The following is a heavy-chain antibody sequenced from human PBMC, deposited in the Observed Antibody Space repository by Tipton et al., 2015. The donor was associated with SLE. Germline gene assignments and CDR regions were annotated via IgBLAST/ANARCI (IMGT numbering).Heavy chain of an antibody. J-gene: IGHJ4*02. Sequence: TLSLTCAVYGGSFSGYYWSWIRQPPGKGLEWIGEINHSGSTNYNPSPKSRVTIPVDTSKNQFSLKLSSVTAADTAVYYCARGIGVVPAAAGFDYWGQGTLVTVSS. D-gene: IGHD2-2*01. V-gene: IGHV4-34*01. CDR2: INHSGST. CDR1: GGSFSGYY. CDR3: ARGIGVVPAAAGFDY.